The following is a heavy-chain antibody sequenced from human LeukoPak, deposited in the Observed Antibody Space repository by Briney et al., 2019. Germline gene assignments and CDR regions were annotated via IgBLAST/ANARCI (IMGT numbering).Heavy chain of an antibody. CDR1: GYTFTSYA. V-gene: IGHV7-4-1*02. CDR3: ARDPSPDYGAQLNSDY. CDR2: INTNTGNP. Sequence: ASVKVSCKASGYTFTSYAMNWVRQAPGQGLEWMGWINTNTGNPTYAQGFTGRFVFSLDTSVSTAYLQISSLKAEDTAVYYCARDPSPDYGAQLNSDYWGQGTLVTVSS. D-gene: IGHD4-17*01. J-gene: IGHJ4*02.